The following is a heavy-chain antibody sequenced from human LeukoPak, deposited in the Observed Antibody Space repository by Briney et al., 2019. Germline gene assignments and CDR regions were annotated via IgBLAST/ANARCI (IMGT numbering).Heavy chain of an antibody. Sequence: SETLSLTCSVSDGSINSGSFYWAWIRQPPGKGLEWIGYIYYSGSAYYNPSLKSRVTISVDTSENQFSPKLSSVTAADTAVYYCARVNYGSATKEDYWGQGTLVTVSS. D-gene: IGHD3-10*01. J-gene: IGHJ4*02. CDR1: DGSINSGSFY. CDR3: ARVNYGSATKEDY. CDR2: IYYSGSA. V-gene: IGHV4-31*02.